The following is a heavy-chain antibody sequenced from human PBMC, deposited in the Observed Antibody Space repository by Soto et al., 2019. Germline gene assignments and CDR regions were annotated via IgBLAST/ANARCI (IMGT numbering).Heavy chain of an antibody. J-gene: IGHJ6*03. V-gene: IGHV4-59*08. CDR1: GASIRNYY. D-gene: IGHD6-13*01. CDR3: ARTKVAAGDYYYYMDV. Sequence: KPSETLSLTCTVSGASIRNYYWSWIRQPPGKGLEWIGYMYYSGSTNYNPSLKSRVTISVDTSKSQFSLKLSSVTATDTAVYYCARTKVAAGDYYYYMDVWGKGTTVTVSS. CDR2: MYYSGST.